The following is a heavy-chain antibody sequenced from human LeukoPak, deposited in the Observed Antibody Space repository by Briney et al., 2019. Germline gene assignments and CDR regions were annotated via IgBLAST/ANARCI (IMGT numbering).Heavy chain of an antibody. CDR2: IYYSGST. V-gene: IGHV4-30-4*08. D-gene: IGHD3-10*01. J-gene: IGHJ5*02. Sequence: SETLSLTCTVSDGSISSGDYYWSWIRQPPGKGLEWIGYIYYSGSTYYNPSLKSRVTISVDTSKNQFSLKLSSVTAADTAVYYCAREHYYYGSGSLMWFDPWGQGTLVTVSS. CDR3: AREHYYYGSGSLMWFDP. CDR1: DGSISSGDYY.